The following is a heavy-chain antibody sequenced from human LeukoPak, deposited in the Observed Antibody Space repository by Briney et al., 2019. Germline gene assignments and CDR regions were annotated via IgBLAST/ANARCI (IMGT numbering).Heavy chain of an antibody. D-gene: IGHD4-17*01. V-gene: IGHV3-30-3*01. CDR2: ISYDGSDK. CDR1: GFTFNTYA. J-gene: IGHJ4*02. Sequence: GGSLGLSCAASGFTFNTYAVHWVRQAPGKGLEWVAAISYDGSDKYYADSVKGRFTISRDNSKDTLYLQMSSLRAEDTAVYYCARAQRAYGDYHTFDYWGQGTLVTVSS. CDR3: ARAQRAYGDYHTFDY.